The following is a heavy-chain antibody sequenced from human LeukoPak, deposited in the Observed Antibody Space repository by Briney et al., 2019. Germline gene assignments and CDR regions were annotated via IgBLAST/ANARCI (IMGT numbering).Heavy chain of an antibody. D-gene: IGHD3-22*01. V-gene: IGHV1-69*04. Sequence: SVKVSCKASGGTFSSYAISWVRQAPGQGLEWMGRIIPILGIANYAQKFQGRVTITADKSTSTAYMELSSLRSEDTAVYYCASPASTGYYYGGDYWGQGTLVTVSS. CDR1: GGTFSSYA. CDR3: ASPASTGYYYGGDY. J-gene: IGHJ4*02. CDR2: IIPILGIA.